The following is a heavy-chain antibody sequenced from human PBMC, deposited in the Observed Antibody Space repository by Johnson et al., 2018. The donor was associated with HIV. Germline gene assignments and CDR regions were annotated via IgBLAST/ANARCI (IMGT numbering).Heavy chain of an antibody. D-gene: IGHD1-7*01. CDR3: ARDWNNWNYGVPDAFDI. J-gene: IGHJ3*02. Sequence: QVQLVESGGGVVQPGRSLRLSCAASGFTFSSYAMHWVRQAPGKGLEWVAVISYDGSNKYYADSVKGRFTISSDNSKNTLYLQMNSLRAEDTAVYYCARDWNNWNYGVPDAFDIWGQGTMVTVSS. V-gene: IGHV3-30*04. CDR2: ISYDGSNK. CDR1: GFTFSSYA.